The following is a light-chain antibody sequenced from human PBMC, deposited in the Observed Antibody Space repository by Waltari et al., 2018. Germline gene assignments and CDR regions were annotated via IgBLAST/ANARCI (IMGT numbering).Light chain of an antibody. J-gene: IGKJ4*01. CDR2: DAS. CDR3: QQRSNWLT. V-gene: IGKV3-11*01. CDR1: QSVSSY. Sequence: ENVLTQSPATLTLSPGEIATLSCRASQSVSSYLAWYQQKPGQAPRLLIYDASNRATGIPARFSGSGSGTDFTLTISSLGPEDFAVYYCQQRSNWLTFGGGTKVEIK.